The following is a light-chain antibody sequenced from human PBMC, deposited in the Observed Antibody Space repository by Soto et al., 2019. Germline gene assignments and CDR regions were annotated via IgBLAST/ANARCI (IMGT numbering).Light chain of an antibody. CDR3: QQYENLPI. Sequence: DIQMTPSPSSLSASVVDRVTITCQASQNINNYLNWYQQKPGRAPKLLIYDASNLEAGVPSRFRGSGSGTDFTFTISRLQPEDIATYYCQQYENLPIFGQGTRLEIK. V-gene: IGKV1-33*01. CDR2: DAS. CDR1: QNINNY. J-gene: IGKJ5*01.